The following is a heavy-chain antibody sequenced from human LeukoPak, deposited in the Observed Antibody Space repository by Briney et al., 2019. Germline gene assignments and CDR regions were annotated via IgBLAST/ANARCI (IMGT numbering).Heavy chain of an antibody. D-gene: IGHD2-15*01. CDR1: GGSISTSNYY. V-gene: IGHV4-39*02. CDR3: ARDTIPPRNATEQKTATYY. Sequence: SETLSLTCTVSGGSISTSNYYWAWIRQPPGKGLQWIGSIYYRGNTYYNPSLKGRVTMSVDTSKNQSSLRLTSVTAADTALYYCARDTIPPRNATEQKTATYYWRQGTLVTVSS. CDR2: IYYRGNT. J-gene: IGHJ4*02.